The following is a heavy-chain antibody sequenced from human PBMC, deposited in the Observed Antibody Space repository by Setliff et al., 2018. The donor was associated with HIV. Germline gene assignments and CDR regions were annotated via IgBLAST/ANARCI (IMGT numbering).Heavy chain of an antibody. Sequence: GGSLRLSCAAPRSKFSSYGMHWVRQAPGKGLEWVAFISYDGRNTYYADSVKGRFTVSRDNSKNTIYLQMNSLNTEDTATYYGIFYYYGYPYWGQGTLVTVSS. J-gene: IGHJ4*02. V-gene: IGHV3-33*05. CDR3: IFYYYGYPY. CDR1: RSKFSSYG. CDR2: ISYDGRNT. D-gene: IGHD3-10*01.